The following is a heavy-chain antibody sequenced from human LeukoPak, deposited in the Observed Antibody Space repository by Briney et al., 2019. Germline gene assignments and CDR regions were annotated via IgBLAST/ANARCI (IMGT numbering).Heavy chain of an antibody. CDR1: GFPFSSYA. CDR3: AKNMESFDH. D-gene: IGHD3-3*01. CDR2: IFDSGSQT. J-gene: IGHJ4*02. V-gene: IGHV3-23*01. Sequence: QPGGSLRLSCEASGFPFSSYAMSWVRQAPGKGLEWVSGIFDSGSQTFYADSVKGRFTISRDNSKKILFLQMNTLKAEDTAVYYCAKNMESFDHWGQGALVTVSS.